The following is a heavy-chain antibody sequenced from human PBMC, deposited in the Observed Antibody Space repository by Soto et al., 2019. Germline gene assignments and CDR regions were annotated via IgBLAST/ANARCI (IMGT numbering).Heavy chain of an antibody. CDR2: TIPFFGTV. J-gene: IGHJ4*02. Sequence: SVKVSCKVSGGTFSNYGISWVRQAPGQGLEWVGGTIPFFGTVNYAQRFLGRVTIYADKSTTTAYMELSGLTSEDTAMYYCAREQVRKYDYWGQGTLVTVSS. CDR1: GGTFSNYG. V-gene: IGHV1-69*06. CDR3: AREQVRKYDY.